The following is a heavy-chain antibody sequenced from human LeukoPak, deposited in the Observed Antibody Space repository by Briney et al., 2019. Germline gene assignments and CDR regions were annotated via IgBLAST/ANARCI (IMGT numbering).Heavy chain of an antibody. Sequence: SETLSLTCAVSGGSISSGGYSWSWIRQPPGKGLEWIGYIYHSGSTYYNPSLKSRVTISVDRSKNQFSLKLSSVTAADTAVYYCARAPGKYRAAADIWGQGTKVTVSS. J-gene: IGHJ3*02. D-gene: IGHD6-13*01. V-gene: IGHV4-30-2*01. CDR3: ARAPGKYRAAADI. CDR1: GGSISSGGYS. CDR2: IYHSGST.